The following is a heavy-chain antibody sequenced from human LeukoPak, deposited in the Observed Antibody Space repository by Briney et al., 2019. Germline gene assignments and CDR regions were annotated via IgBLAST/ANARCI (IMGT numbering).Heavy chain of an antibody. D-gene: IGHD3-10*01. V-gene: IGHV5-51*01. CDR1: GYNFFTYW. Sequence: GESLKISCKASGYNFFTYWIGWVRQIPGKGLEWMAIIYPDDSQTRYSPSFEGQVTISADKSINTAYLQWSSLKASDTAIYYCARQFSEFWSQGTLVTVSS. J-gene: IGHJ4*02. CDR3: ARQFSEF. CDR2: IYPDDSQT.